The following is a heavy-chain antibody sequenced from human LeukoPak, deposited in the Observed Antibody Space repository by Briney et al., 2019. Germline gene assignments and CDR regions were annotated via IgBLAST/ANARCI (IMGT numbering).Heavy chain of an antibody. CDR1: GGSISSGGYY. CDR2: IYYSGST. J-gene: IGHJ5*02. Sequence: SQTLSLTCTVSGGSISSGGYYWSWIRQHPGKGLEWIGYIYYSGSTNYNPSLKSRVTISVDTSKNQFSLKLSSVTAADTAVYYCARERKYDFWSGYSYNWFDPWGQGTLVTVSS. V-gene: IGHV4-31*03. CDR3: ARERKYDFWSGYSYNWFDP. D-gene: IGHD3-3*01.